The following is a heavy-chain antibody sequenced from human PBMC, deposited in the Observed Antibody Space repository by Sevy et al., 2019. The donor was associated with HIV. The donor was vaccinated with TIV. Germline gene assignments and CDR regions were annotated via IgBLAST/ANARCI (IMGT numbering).Heavy chain of an antibody. CDR1: GYTFTSYG. J-gene: IGHJ3*02. Sequence: ASVKVSCKASGYTFTSYGITWVRQAPGQGLEWMGWISGYSGNTNYAQKFQGRVTMTTDTSTSTAYMELRSLRSDDTAVYYCVRDVALPYIVVVVDASLAPFDIWGQGTMVTVSS. V-gene: IGHV1-18*01. CDR3: VRDVALPYIVVVVDASLAPFDI. CDR2: ISGYSGNT. D-gene: IGHD2-15*01.